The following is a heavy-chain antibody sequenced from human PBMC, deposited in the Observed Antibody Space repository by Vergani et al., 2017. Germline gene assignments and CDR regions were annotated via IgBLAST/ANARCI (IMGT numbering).Heavy chain of an antibody. V-gene: IGHV4-4*02. J-gene: IGHJ3*02. D-gene: IGHD1-26*01. CDR1: GGSISSSNW. CDR2: IYHSGST. CDR3: ARELLGVGATTAAFDI. Sequence: QVQLQESGPGLVKPSGTLSLTCAVSGGSISSSNWWSWVRQPPGKGLEWIGEIYHSGSTNYNPSLKSRVTMSVDKFKHQFSLKLSSVTAADTAVYYCARELLGVGATTAAFDIWGQGTMVTVSS.